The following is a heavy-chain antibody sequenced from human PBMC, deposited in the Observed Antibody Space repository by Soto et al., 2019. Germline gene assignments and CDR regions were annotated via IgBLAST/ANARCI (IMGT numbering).Heavy chain of an antibody. CDR3: ATSTLRFFDYLVAFDV. J-gene: IGHJ3*01. Sequence: QVQLQQWGAGLLKPSETLSLTCAVYSGSFSAYYWSWTRQPPGKGLEWIGEINHSGSTNYNPSLQSRVTISVDTSKNQFSLKLSSVTAADTAVYYCATSTLRFFDYLVAFDVWGQGTLVTVSS. D-gene: IGHD3-9*01. CDR1: SGSFSAYY. CDR2: INHSGST. V-gene: IGHV4-34*01.